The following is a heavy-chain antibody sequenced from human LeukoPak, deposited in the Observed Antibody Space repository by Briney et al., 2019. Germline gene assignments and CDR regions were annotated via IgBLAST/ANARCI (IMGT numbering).Heavy chain of an antibody. CDR3: ARYGRESSTWHNWFDP. CDR1: GYSFTIYW. V-gene: IGHV5-51*01. CDR2: VYPGDSDT. J-gene: IGHJ5*02. D-gene: IGHD6-13*01. Sequence: GESLKISCKGSGYSFTIYWIAWVRQMPGKGLEWMGIVYPGDSDTRYSPAFQGQVTISADKSISTAYLHWSSLRASDTAMHYCARYGRESSTWHNWFDPWGQGTPVTVSS.